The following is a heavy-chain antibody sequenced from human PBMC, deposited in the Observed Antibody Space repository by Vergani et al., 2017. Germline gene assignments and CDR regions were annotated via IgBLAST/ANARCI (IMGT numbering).Heavy chain of an antibody. V-gene: IGHV4-34*01. Sequence: QVQLQQWGAGLLKPSETLSLTCAVYGGSFSGYYWSWIRQPLGKGLEWIGEINHSGSTNYNPSLKSRVTISVDTSKNQFSLKLSSVTAADTAVYYCARESYDYVWGSYRLPYYFDYWGQGTLVTVSS. D-gene: IGHD3-16*02. CDR3: ARESYDYVWGSYRLPYYFDY. CDR2: INHSGST. CDR1: GGSFSGYY. J-gene: IGHJ4*02.